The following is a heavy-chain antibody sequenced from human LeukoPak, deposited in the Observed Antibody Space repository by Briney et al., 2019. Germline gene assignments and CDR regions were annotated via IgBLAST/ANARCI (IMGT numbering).Heavy chain of an antibody. D-gene: IGHD2-15*01. V-gene: IGHV3-21*01. Sequence: GGSLRLSCVASGFTLSSYNMKWVRQAPGKRLEWVSSISWRSSDIEYADSVKGRFTISRDIDKKSLYLQMNSLRVEDTAVYYCARAGHCSGGSCYVDYWGQGTLVTVSS. J-gene: IGHJ4*02. CDR1: GFTLSSYN. CDR2: ISWRSSDI. CDR3: ARAGHCSGGSCYVDY.